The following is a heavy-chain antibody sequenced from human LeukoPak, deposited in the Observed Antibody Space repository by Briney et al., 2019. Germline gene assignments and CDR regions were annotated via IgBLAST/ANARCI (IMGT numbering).Heavy chain of an antibody. Sequence: GGSLRLSCAASGFTFRSYAMNWVRQAPGEGPEWVSAISGSGSATYYADSVKGRFTISRDDSKNTLYLQMNSLRAEDTAVYYCAKDQYGEAFDIWGPGTMVTVSS. CDR2: ISGSGSAT. CDR1: GFTFRSYA. V-gene: IGHV3-23*01. J-gene: IGHJ3*02. D-gene: IGHD4-17*01. CDR3: AKDQYGEAFDI.